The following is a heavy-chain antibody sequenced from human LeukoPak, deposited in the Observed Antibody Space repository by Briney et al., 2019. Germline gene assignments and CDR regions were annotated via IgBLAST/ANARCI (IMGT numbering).Heavy chain of an antibody. V-gene: IGHV3-74*01. J-gene: IGHJ4*02. CDR1: GFTFSSYW. D-gene: IGHD2-15*01. CDR2: INSDGSST. CDR3: ARSTRYCSGGSCASPLDY. Sequence: GGSLRLSCAASGFTFSSYWMHWVRHAPGKGLVWVSRINSDGSSTSYADSVKGRFTISRDNAKNTLYLQMNSLRAEDTAVYYCARSTRYCSGGSCASPLDYWGQGTLVTVSS.